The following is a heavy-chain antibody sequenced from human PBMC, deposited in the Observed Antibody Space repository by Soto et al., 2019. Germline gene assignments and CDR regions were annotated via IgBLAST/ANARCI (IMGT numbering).Heavy chain of an antibody. CDR2: AHHSGRT. J-gene: IGHJ4*02. V-gene: IGHV4-34*01. D-gene: IGHD1-26*01. CDR3: ARSEATGLDY. Sequence: SETLSLTCAVYGGSFSGYYGNWVRQSPGKGLEWIGEAHHSGRTNYNPSLKSRVTISVDKSKNHFSLKLSSVTAADTAVYYCARSEATGLDYWGQGTLVTVSS. CDR1: GGSFSGYY.